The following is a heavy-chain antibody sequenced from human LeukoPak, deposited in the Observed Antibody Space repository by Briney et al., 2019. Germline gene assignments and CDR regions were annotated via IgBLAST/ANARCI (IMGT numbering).Heavy chain of an antibody. V-gene: IGHV4-34*01. CDR1: GGSFSGYY. D-gene: IGHD6-13*01. J-gene: IGHJ4*02. CDR2: INHSGST. Sequence: SETLSLTCDVYGGSFSGYYWSWIRQPPGKGLEWIGEINHSGSTNYNPSLKSRVTISVDTSKNQFSLKLSSVTAADTAVYYCARTLYSSSWYDYWGQGTLVTVSS. CDR3: ARTLYSSSWYDY.